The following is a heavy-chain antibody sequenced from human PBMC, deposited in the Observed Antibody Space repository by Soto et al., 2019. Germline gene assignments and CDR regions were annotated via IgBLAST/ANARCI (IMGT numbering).Heavy chain of an antibody. Sequence: GGSLRLSCAASGFTFSSYAMSWVRQAPGKGLEWVSAIIGSGGSTYYADSVKGRFTISRDNSKNTLYLQMNSLRAEDTAVYYCAKPYYDFWSGYHDAFDIWGQGTMVTVSS. V-gene: IGHV3-23*01. CDR2: IIGSGGST. D-gene: IGHD3-3*01. J-gene: IGHJ3*02. CDR3: AKPYYDFWSGYHDAFDI. CDR1: GFTFSSYA.